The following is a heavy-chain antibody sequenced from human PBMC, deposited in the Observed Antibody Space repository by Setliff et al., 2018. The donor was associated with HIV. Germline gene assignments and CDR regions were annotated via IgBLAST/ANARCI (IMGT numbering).Heavy chain of an antibody. Sequence: SETLSLTCTVSGGSISSYYWSWIRQPPGKGLEWIGYINYSGSTNYNPSLQSRVTISVDTSKNHFSLKLTSVTAADTAVYYCAREDIAVASAFDSSGYYYMYYYYYYMDVWGKGTTVTVSS. D-gene: IGHD3-22*01. V-gene: IGHV4-59*12. CDR3: AREDIAVASAFDSSGYYYMYYYYYYMDV. CDR2: INYSGST. CDR1: GGSISSYY. J-gene: IGHJ6*03.